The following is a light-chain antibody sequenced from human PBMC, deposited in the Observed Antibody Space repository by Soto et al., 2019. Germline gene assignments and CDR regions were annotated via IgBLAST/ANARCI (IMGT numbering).Light chain of an antibody. CDR1: QSVSSY. Sequence: EMVFTPSPSTLSLSPGERATLSCRSSQSVSSYLAWYQQKPGQAPRLLIYDASSRATGIPARFSGSGSGTDFTLTISSLEPEDFAVYYCQQRSNWPPVTFGGGTKVDIK. V-gene: IGKV3-11*01. J-gene: IGKJ4*01. CDR3: QQRSNWPPVT. CDR2: DAS.